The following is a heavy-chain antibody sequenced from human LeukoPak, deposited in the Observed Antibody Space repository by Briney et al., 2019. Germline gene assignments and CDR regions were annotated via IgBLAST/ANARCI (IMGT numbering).Heavy chain of an antibody. J-gene: IGHJ4*02. CDR2: IKSKTDGGTT. D-gene: IGHD3-9*01. Sequence: GSLRLSCAASGFTFSNAWMSWVRQAPGKGLEWVGRIKSKTDGGTTDYAAPVKGRFTISRDDSKNTLYLQMNSLKTEDTAVYYCTTVLDDILTGYCDYWGQGTLVTVSS. CDR1: GFTFSNAW. V-gene: IGHV3-15*01. CDR3: TTVLDDILTGYCDY.